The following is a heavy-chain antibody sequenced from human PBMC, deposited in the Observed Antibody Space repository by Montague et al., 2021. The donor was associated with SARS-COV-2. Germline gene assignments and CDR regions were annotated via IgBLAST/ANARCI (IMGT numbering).Heavy chain of an antibody. D-gene: IGHD6-13*01. CDR2: IYYSGST. Sequence: WVRQPPGKGLEWIGSIYYSGSTYYNPSLKSRVTISVDTSKNQFSLKLSSVTAADTAVYYCGRQGSSSSWYGGYYYGMDVWGQGTTVTVSS. V-gene: IGHV4-39*01. J-gene: IGHJ6*02. CDR3: GRQGSSSSWYGGYYYGMDV.